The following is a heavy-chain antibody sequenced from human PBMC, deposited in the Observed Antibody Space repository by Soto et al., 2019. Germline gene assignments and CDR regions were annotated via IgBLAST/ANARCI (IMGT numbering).Heavy chain of an antibody. CDR1: GFTFSSYA. Sequence: PGGSLRLSCAASGFTFSSYAMSWVRQAPGKGLEWVSAISGSGGSTYYADSVKGRFTISRDNSKNTLYLQMNSLRAEDTAVYYCAMPLDYYDSKGYVYWGQGTLVTLFS. CDR3: AMPLDYYDSKGYVY. CDR2: ISGSGGST. J-gene: IGHJ4*02. V-gene: IGHV3-23*01. D-gene: IGHD3-22*01.